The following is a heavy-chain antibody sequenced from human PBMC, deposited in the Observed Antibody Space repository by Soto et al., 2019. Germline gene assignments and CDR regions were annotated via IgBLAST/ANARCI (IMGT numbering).Heavy chain of an antibody. Sequence: PGGSLRLSCAASGFTFSSYAMHWVRQAPGKGLEWVAVISYDGSNKYYADSVKGRFTISRDNSKNTLYLQMNSLRAEDTAVYYCAKALPQQLAGPSTTQSDYWGQGTLVTVSS. CDR3: AKALPQQLAGPSTTQSDY. D-gene: IGHD6-13*01. J-gene: IGHJ4*02. V-gene: IGHV3-30-3*01. CDR1: GFTFSSYA. CDR2: ISYDGSNK.